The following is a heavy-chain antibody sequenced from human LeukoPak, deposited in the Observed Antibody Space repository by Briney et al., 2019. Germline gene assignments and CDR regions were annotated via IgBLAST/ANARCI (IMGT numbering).Heavy chain of an antibody. CDR3: ARDRRNYYDSSGSRGAFDI. V-gene: IGHV4-4*02. Sequence: PSGTLSLTCAVSGGSISTSNWWSWVRQPPGKGLEWSGEIYHSGSTNYNPSLKSRVTISVDKSKNQFSLKLSSVTAADTAVYYCARDRRNYYDSSGSRGAFDIWGQGTMVTVSS. CDR1: GGSISTSNW. D-gene: IGHD3-22*01. CDR2: IYHSGST. J-gene: IGHJ3*02.